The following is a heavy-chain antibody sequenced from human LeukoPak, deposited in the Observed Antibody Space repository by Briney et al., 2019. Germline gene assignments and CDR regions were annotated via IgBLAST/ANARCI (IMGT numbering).Heavy chain of an antibody. V-gene: IGHV1-8*01. Sequence: GASVKVSCKASGYTFTSYDINWVRQATGQGLEWMGWMNPNSGNTGYAQKFQGRVTMTRNTSISTAYMELSSLRSEDTAVYYCARVNCSGGSCYGGYYYYGMDVWGQGTTVTASS. CDR1: GYTFTSYD. D-gene: IGHD2-15*01. J-gene: IGHJ6*02. CDR2: MNPNSGNT. CDR3: ARVNCSGGSCYGGYYYYGMDV.